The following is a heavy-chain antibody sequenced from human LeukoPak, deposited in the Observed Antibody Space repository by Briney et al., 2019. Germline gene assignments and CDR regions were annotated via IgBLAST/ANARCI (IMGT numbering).Heavy chain of an antibody. CDR3: ACFTVTIAY. V-gene: IGHV1-69*13. CDR2: IIPIFGTA. CDR1: GYTFTSYY. J-gene: IGHJ4*02. Sequence: SVKVSCKASGYTFTSYYMHWVRQAPGQGLEWMGGIIPIFGTANYAQKFQGRVTITADESTSTAYMELSSLRSEDTAVYYCACFTVTIAYWGQGTLVTVSS. D-gene: IGHD4-17*01.